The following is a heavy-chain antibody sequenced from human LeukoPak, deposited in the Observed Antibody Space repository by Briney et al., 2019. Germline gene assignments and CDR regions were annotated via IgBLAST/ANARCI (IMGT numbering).Heavy chain of an antibody. Sequence: GGSLRLSCEASGFTFSSYAMSWVRRAPGKGLAWVSVISSSADSTYYADSVKGRFTISRDNSKNTLYLQMNNVRAEDTAVYYCAKPLEKYTYGGNFDYWGQGILVTVSS. CDR2: ISSSADST. CDR3: AKPLEKYTYGGNFDY. V-gene: IGHV3-23*01. D-gene: IGHD4-23*01. CDR1: GFTFSSYA. J-gene: IGHJ4*02.